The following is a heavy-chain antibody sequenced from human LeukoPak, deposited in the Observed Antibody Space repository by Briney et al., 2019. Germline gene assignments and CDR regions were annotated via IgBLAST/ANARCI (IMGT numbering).Heavy chain of an antibody. CDR1: GYTFTSYG. J-gene: IGHJ5*02. V-gene: IGHV1-18*01. CDR3: ARASAAYCGGDCFSNWFDP. D-gene: IGHD2-21*02. CDR2: ISAYNGNT. Sequence: ASVKVSCKASGYTFTSYGISWVRQAPGQGVEWMGWISAYNGNTNYAQKLQGRVTMTTDTSTSTAYMELRSLRSDDTAVYYGARASAAYCGGDCFSNWFDPWGQGTLVTVSS.